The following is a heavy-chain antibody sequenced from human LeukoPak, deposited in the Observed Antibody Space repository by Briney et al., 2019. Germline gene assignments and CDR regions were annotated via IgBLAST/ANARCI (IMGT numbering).Heavy chain of an antibody. D-gene: IGHD3-10*01. CDR2: IYWDDDK. CDR1: GFSLSTSGVG. CDR3: AHSPPMVRGRRYGQEYYFDY. V-gene: IGHV2-5*02. J-gene: IGHJ4*02. Sequence: SGPTLVKPTQTLTLTCTFSGFSLSTSGVGVGWIRQPPGKALEWLALIYWDDDKRYSPSLKSRLTITKDTSKNQVVLTMTNMDPVDTATYYCAHSPPMVRGRRYGQEYYFDYWGQGTLVTVSS.